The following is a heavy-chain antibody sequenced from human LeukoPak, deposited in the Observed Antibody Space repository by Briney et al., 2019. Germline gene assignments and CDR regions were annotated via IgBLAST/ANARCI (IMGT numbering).Heavy chain of an antibody. D-gene: IGHD1-26*01. CDR1: GGSISTYF. CDR2: IHYSGTT. CDR3: ARVRGNFYAQAYFDY. V-gene: IGHV4-59*01. Sequence: SETLSLTCTVSGGSISTYFWSWIRQPPGKGLEWIGYIHYSGTTKYNSSLKSRVAISVDTSKNQFSLMLTSLTAADTAVYYCARVRGNFYAQAYFDYWGQGTLVTVSS. J-gene: IGHJ4*02.